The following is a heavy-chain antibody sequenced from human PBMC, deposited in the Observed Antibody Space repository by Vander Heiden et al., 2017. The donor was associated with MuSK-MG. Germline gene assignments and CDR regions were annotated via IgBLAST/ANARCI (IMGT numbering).Heavy chain of an antibody. CDR1: GFTFSSYG. V-gene: IGHV3-30*18. D-gene: IGHD2-21*02. CDR3: AKVLSAFVVVTAGDY. Sequence: QVQLVESGGGVVQPGRSLRLSWAASGFTFSSYGMHWVRQAPGKGLEWVAAISYDGSNKYYVDSVKGRFTISRDNSKNTLYLQMNSLRAEDTAVYYCAKVLSAFVVVTAGDYWGQGTLVTVSS. CDR2: ISYDGSNK. J-gene: IGHJ4*02.